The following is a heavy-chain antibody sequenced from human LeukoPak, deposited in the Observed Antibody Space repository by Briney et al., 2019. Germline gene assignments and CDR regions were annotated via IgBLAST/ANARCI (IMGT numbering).Heavy chain of an antibody. J-gene: IGHJ4*02. V-gene: IGHV3-7*01. CDR1: GLSISNFW. CDR3: VTDGDKWNDFEY. Sequence: PGGSLRLSCAASGLSISNFWMHWVRQAPGKGLEWVAIIDKDGNEIKYVDSVKGRFTPSRDNAKNSVYLQMNSLRTEDTALYYCVTDGDKWNDFEYWGQGTLVTVSS. CDR2: IDKDGNEI. D-gene: IGHD1-1*01.